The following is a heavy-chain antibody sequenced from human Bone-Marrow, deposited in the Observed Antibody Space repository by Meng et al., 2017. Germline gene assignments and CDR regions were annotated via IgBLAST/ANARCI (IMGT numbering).Heavy chain of an antibody. CDR1: GFTFSSYA. Sequence: GESLKISCAASGFTFSSYAMHWVRQAPGKGLEWVAVISYDGSNKYYADSVKGRFTISRDNSKNTLYLQMNSLRAEDTAVYYCARDDRVEDTAMVTQDYWGQGTLVTVSS. V-gene: IGHV3-30*01. D-gene: IGHD5-18*01. J-gene: IGHJ4*02. CDR2: ISYDGSNK. CDR3: ARDDRVEDTAMVTQDY.